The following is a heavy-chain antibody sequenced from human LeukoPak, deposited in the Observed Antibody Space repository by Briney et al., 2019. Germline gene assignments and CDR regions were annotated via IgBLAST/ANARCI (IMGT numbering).Heavy chain of an antibody. D-gene: IGHD6-19*01. V-gene: IGHV1-24*01. Sequence: ASVKVSCKVSGYTLTELSMHWVRQAPGKGLEWMGGFDPEDGETIHAQKFQGRVTMTEDTSTDTAYMELSSLRSEDTAVYYCATALIPYSSGWSSVRDYWGQGTLVTVSS. J-gene: IGHJ4*02. CDR2: FDPEDGET. CDR1: GYTLTELS. CDR3: ATALIPYSSGWSSVRDY.